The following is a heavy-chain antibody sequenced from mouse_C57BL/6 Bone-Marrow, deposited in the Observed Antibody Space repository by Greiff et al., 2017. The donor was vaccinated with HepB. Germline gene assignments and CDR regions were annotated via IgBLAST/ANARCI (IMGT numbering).Heavy chain of an antibody. CDR1: GFSLSTFGMG. CDR3: ARIRSMITAGYYYAMDY. V-gene: IGHV8-8*01. CDR2: IWWDDDK. D-gene: IGHD2-4*01. Sequence: QVTLKESGPGILQPSQTLSLTCSFSGFSLSTFGMGVGWIRQPSGKGLEWLAHIWWDDDKYYNPALKSRLTISKDTSKNQVFLKIANVDTADTATYYCARIRSMITAGYYYAMDYWGQGTSVTVSS. J-gene: IGHJ4*01.